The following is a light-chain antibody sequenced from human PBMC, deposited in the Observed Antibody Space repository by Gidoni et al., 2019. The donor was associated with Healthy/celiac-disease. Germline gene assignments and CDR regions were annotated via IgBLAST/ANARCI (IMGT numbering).Light chain of an antibody. Sequence: EIVMTQSPATLSVSPGERATLSCRASQSVNSNLAWYQQKPGQAPRLRIYGASTRATGIPARFSGSGSGTEFTLTISSLQSEDFAVYYCQQYNNWPPVTFGPGTKVDIK. CDR1: QSVNSN. CDR2: GAS. J-gene: IGKJ3*01. V-gene: IGKV3-15*01. CDR3: QQYNNWPPVT.